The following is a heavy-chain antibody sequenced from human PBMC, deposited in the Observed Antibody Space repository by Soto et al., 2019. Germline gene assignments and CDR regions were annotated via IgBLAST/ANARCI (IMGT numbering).Heavy chain of an antibody. D-gene: IGHD5-12*01. Sequence: PRLSCAASGFTFSDYYMSWIRQAPGKGLEWVSYISSSSSYTNYADSVKGRFTISRDNAKNSLYLQMNSLRAEDTAVYYCARTATYYYGMDVWGQGTTVTVSS. V-gene: IGHV3-11*06. CDR3: ARTATYYYGMDV. J-gene: IGHJ6*02. CDR2: ISSSSSYT. CDR1: GFTFSDYY.